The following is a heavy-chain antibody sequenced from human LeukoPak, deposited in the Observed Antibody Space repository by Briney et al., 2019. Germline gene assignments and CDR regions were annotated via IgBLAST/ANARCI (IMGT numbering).Heavy chain of an antibody. D-gene: IGHD3-16*01. Sequence: SETLSLTCTVSGDSISSYYWSWLRQPPGKGREWIGSIYYSGSTYYNPSLKSRVTISVDTSKNQFSLRLSSVTAADTAVYYCARGGVLKSVDYWGQGTLVAVSS. CDR1: GDSISSYY. V-gene: IGHV4-59*01. J-gene: IGHJ4*02. CDR3: ARGGVLKSVDY. CDR2: IYYSGST.